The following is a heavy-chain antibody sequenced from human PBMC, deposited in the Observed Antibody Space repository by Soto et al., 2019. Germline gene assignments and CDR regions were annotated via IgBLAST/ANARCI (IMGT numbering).Heavy chain of an antibody. CDR1: GFTVSSTY. Sequence: GGSLRLSCAASGFTVSSTYMTWVRQAPGKGLEWVSAISGSGGSTYYADSVKGRFTISRDNSKNTLYLQMNSLRAEDTAVYYCARGSPLRWGELSLMSYYFDYWGQGTLVTVSS. D-gene: IGHD3-16*02. J-gene: IGHJ4*02. V-gene: IGHV3-23*01. CDR2: ISGSGGST. CDR3: ARGSPLRWGELSLMSYYFDY.